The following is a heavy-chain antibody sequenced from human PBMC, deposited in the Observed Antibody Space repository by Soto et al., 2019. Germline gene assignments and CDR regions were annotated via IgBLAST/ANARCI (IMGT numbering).Heavy chain of an antibody. D-gene: IGHD3-10*01. CDR1: GGSISSYY. V-gene: IGHV4-59*01. CDR3: ARTTYYYGSGTPTYGMDV. J-gene: IGHJ6*02. CDR2: IYYSGST. Sequence: PSETLSLTCTVSGGSISSYYWSWIRQPPGKGLEWIGYIYYSGSTNYNPSLKSRVTISVDTSKNHFSLKLSSVTAADTAVYYCARTTYYYGSGTPTYGMDVWGQGTTVTVSS.